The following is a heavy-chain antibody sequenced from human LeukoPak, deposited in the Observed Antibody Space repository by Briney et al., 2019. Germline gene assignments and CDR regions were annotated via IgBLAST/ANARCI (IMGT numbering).Heavy chain of an antibody. V-gene: IGHV3-20*04. Sequence: GGSLRLSCAASGFTFDDYGMSWVRQAPGKGLEWVSGINWDGGSTGYAESVKGRFTISRDNVRKSLYLQVNSLRIEDTALYYCAKDRGGGSQLGDAYDVWGQGTMVSVSA. J-gene: IGHJ3*01. CDR1: GFTFDDYG. CDR3: AKDRGGGSQLGDAYDV. CDR2: INWDGGST. D-gene: IGHD5-24*01.